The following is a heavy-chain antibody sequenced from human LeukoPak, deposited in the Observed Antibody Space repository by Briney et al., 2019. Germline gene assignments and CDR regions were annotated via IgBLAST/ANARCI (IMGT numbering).Heavy chain of an antibody. CDR3: ARGSRSGWYYFDY. D-gene: IGHD6-19*01. Sequence: ASVKVSCKASGYTFTSYDISWVRQAPGQGLEWMGGIIPIFGTSNYAQKFQGRVTITADTATSTAYMELSSLRSDDTAVYSCARGSRSGWYYFDYWGQGTLVTVSS. CDR2: IIPIFGTS. J-gene: IGHJ4*02. CDR1: GYTFTSYD. V-gene: IGHV1-69*06.